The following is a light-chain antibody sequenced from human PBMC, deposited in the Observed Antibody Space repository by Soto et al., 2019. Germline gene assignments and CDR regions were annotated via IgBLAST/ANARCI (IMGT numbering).Light chain of an antibody. CDR2: DAS. CDR1: QDIINN. CDR3: QQYENLPT. V-gene: IGKV1-33*01. Sequence: IQVTHTPSSLSACIGDRLSITFRASQDIINNLARYQQKPGRAPKLLIYDASNLEAGVPSRFRGSGSGTDFTFTISRLQPEDIATYYCQQYENLPTFGQGTRLEVK. J-gene: IGKJ5*01.